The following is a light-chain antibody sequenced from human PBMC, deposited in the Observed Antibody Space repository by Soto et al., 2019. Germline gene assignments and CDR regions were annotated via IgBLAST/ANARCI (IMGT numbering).Light chain of an antibody. V-gene: IGLV2-8*01. CDR1: SSDVGGYNY. CDR2: EVT. CDR3: SSCAVTDNFYV. Sequence: QSVLTQPPSASGSPGQSVTISCTGTSSDVGGYNYVSWYQQHPGKAPKLMIYEVTKRPSGVPDRFSGSKSASTASLTVSGLQAEDEADYYCSSCAVTDNFYVFGTGNKVTVL. J-gene: IGLJ1*01.